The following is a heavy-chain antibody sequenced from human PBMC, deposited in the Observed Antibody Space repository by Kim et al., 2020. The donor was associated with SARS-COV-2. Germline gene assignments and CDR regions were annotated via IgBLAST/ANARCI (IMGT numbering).Heavy chain of an antibody. CDR2: ITIDGSNK. Sequence: GGSLRLSCVASGFTFSSYAMHWVRQAPGKGLVWVSGITIDGSNKYYADSVKGRFTISRDNSKNTLDLQMDRLRAEDTAVYYCARDALRRDGHFDYWGQGT. J-gene: IGHJ4*02. V-gene: IGHV3-30-3*01. D-gene: IGHD2-8*01. CDR1: GFTFSSYA. CDR3: ARDALRRDGHFDY.